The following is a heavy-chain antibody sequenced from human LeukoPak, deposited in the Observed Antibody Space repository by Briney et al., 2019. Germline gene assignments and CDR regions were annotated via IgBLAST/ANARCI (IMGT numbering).Heavy chain of an antibody. CDR3: ARGMSPDIVVVPAAWDYYYYYGMDV. CDR1: GYTFTSYD. Sequence: ASVKVSCKASGYTFTSYDINWVRQATGQGLEWMGWMNPNSGNTGYAQKFQGRVTMTRNTPISTAYMELSSLRSEDTAVYYCARGMSPDIVVVPAAWDYYYYYGMDVWGQGTTVTVSS. V-gene: IGHV1-8*01. J-gene: IGHJ6*02. D-gene: IGHD2-2*01. CDR2: MNPNSGNT.